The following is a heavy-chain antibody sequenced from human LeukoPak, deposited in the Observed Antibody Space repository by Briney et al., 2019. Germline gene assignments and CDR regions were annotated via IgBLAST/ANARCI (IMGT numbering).Heavy chain of an antibody. Sequence: GGSLRLSCAASGFTFSSYSMNWVRQAPGKGLEWVSSISSSSSYIYYADSVKGRFTISRDNAKNSLYLQMNSLRAEDTAVYYCARSRLPYSSGWYYFDYWGQGTLVTVSS. D-gene: IGHD6-19*01. V-gene: IGHV3-21*04. J-gene: IGHJ4*02. CDR2: ISSSSSYI. CDR3: ARSRLPYSSGWYYFDY. CDR1: GFTFSSYS.